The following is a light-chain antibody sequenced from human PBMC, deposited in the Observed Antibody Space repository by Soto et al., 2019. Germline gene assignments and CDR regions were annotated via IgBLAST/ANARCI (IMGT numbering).Light chain of an antibody. CDR1: SSDVGNHNL. J-gene: IGLJ2*01. CDR2: EDN. Sequence: QSALTQPASVSGSPGQSITISCTGTSSDVGNHNLVSWYQHHPGKAPKFLIYEDNKRPSGVSNRVSGSKSGNTASLTISGIHSEDEADYYCCSYAGSRIVIFGGGTKLTVL. V-gene: IGLV2-23*01. CDR3: CSYAGSRIVI.